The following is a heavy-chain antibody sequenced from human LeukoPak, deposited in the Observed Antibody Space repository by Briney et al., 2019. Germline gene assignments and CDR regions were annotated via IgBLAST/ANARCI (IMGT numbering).Heavy chain of an antibody. CDR3: ARDPGAMIQGAFDY. V-gene: IGHV3-30*04. J-gene: IGHJ4*02. D-gene: IGHD5-12*01. CDR1: GFTFNKFA. CDR2: VSYDGSEK. Sequence: GGSLRLSCAASGFTFNKFAFHWVRQAPGKGLDWIAAVSYDGSEKYYTDSVKGRFTISSDTSKNIVSLQMNSLRVEDTAIYYCARDPGAMIQGAFDYWGQGTLVTVSS.